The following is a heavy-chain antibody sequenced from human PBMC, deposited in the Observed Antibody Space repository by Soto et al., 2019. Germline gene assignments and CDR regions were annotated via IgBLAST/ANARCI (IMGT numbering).Heavy chain of an antibody. J-gene: IGHJ4*02. V-gene: IGHV3-15*07. D-gene: IGHD3-3*01. CDR1: GFIFSNAW. Sequence: EVQLVESGGGLVKPGGSLRLSCAASGFIFSNAWMNWVRQAPGKGLEWVGLIKSKADGGTTDYAAPVKGRFTISRDDSKNTLFLQMNSLKTEDTAVYYCTTGLPQAVFWSGYEADWGQGTLVTVSS. CDR3: TTGLPQAVFWSGYEAD. CDR2: IKSKADGGTT.